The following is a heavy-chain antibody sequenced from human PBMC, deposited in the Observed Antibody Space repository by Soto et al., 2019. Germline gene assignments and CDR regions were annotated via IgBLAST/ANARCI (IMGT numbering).Heavy chain of an antibody. D-gene: IGHD2-8*02. Sequence: SETLSLTCTVSGGSITSSSYYWGWIRQPPGKGLEWIGEINHSGSTNYNPSLKSRVTISVGTSKNQFSLKLTSVTAADTAVYYCARDKITGLFDYWGQGTLVTVSS. CDR2: INHSGST. CDR3: ARDKITGLFDY. CDR1: GGSITSSSYY. J-gene: IGHJ4*02. V-gene: IGHV4-39*07.